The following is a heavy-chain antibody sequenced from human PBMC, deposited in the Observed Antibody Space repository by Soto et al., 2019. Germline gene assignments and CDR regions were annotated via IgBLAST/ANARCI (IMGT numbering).Heavy chain of an antibody. CDR3: AKRPRALLTFDC. CDR2: ISDSGGTS. Sequence: EVQLVDSGGGLVQPGGSLRLSCAASGFIFSNYVMSWVLQAPGKGLEWVSSISDSGGTSYYADSVKGRFTISRDNSKNTLYLQMNSLRAEDTAIYYCAKRPRALLTFDCWGQGTLVTVSS. D-gene: IGHD1-26*01. J-gene: IGHJ4*02. V-gene: IGHV3-23*04. CDR1: GFIFSNYV.